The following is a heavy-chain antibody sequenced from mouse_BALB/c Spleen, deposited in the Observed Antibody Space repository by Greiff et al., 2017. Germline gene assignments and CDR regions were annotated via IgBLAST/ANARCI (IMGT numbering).Heavy chain of an antibody. CDR3: ARHSVYDYDGFDY. Sequence: EVKLMESGGGLVKPGGSLKLSCAASGFTFSSYAMSWVRQTPEKRLEWVATISSGGSYTYYPDSVKGRFTISRDNAKNTLYLQMSSLRSEDTAMYYCARHSVYDYDGFDYWGQGTTLTVSS. V-gene: IGHV5-9-3*01. D-gene: IGHD2-4*01. J-gene: IGHJ2*01. CDR1: GFTFSSYA. CDR2: ISSGGSYT.